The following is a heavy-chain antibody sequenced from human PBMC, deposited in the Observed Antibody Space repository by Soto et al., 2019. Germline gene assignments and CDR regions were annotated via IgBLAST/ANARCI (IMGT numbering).Heavy chain of an antibody. CDR1: GFTFSSYA. V-gene: IGHV3-23*01. CDR2: ISGSGGST. Sequence: PGGSLRLSCAASGFTFSSYAMSWVRQAPGKGLEWVSAISGSGGSTYYADSVKGRFTISRDNSKNTLYLQMNSLRAEDTAVYYCAKERGLYYDFWSGYYPEKNAEYFQHWGQGTLVTVSS. CDR3: AKERGLYYDFWSGYYPEKNAEYFQH. J-gene: IGHJ1*01. D-gene: IGHD3-3*01.